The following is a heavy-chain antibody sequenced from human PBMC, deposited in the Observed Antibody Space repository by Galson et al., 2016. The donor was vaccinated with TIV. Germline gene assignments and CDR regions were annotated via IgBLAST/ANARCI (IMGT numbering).Heavy chain of an antibody. CDR3: SRGNWNYGMGGAMDV. V-gene: IGHV6-1*01. CDR1: GDSVSGNTAA. D-gene: IGHD1-7*01. Sequence: CAISGDSVSGNTAAWNWVRQSPSRGLEWLGRTYYTSKWNTVYAVSVKGRIIIRPDTSMNQVSLQLSSVIPDDTAVYYCSRGNWNYGMGGAMDVWGRGTPVIVSS. CDR2: TYYTSKWNT. J-gene: IGHJ6*02.